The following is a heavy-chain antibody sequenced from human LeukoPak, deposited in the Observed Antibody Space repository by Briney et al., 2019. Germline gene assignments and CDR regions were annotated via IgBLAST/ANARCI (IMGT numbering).Heavy chain of an antibody. CDR2: ITSSSSYI. V-gene: IGHV3-21*04. J-gene: IGHJ2*01. CDR1: GFTFSAYS. D-gene: IGHD1-14*01. Sequence: GGSLRLSCAASGFTFSAYSMNWVRQAPGKGLEWVSSITSSSSYIYYADSVKGRFTISRDNSKNTLYLQMNSLRAEDTAVYYCAKDSELGNGYWYFDLWGRGTLVSVSS. CDR3: AKDSELGNGYWYFDL.